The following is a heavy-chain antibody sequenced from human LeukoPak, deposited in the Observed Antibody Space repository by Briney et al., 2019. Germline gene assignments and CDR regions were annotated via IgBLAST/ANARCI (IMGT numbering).Heavy chain of an antibody. CDR3: ARVGGSYHHYYMDV. CDR2: INWNGGST. V-gene: IGHV3-20*04. D-gene: IGHD1-26*01. CDR1: GFTFDDYG. J-gene: IGHJ6*03. Sequence: PGGSLRLSCAASGFTFDDYGMSWVRQGPGKGLEGVSGINWNGGSTGYADSVKGRFTISRDNAKNSLYLQMDNLRAEDTALYYCARVGGSYHHYYMDVWGKGTTVTVSS.